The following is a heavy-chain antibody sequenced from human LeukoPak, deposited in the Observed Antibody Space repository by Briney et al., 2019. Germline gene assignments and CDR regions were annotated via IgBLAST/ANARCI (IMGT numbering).Heavy chain of an antibody. CDR1: GFTFSSYA. D-gene: IGHD3-10*01. V-gene: IGHV3-23*01. CDR3: AKVGGFGELFPNY. J-gene: IGHJ4*02. Sequence: GGSLRLSCAASGFTFSSYAMSWVRQAPGKGLEWVSVIKGSGVSTYYADSVKGRFTISRDNSKNTLYLQMNSLRVEDTAVYYCAKVGGFGELFPNYWGQGTLVTVSS. CDR2: IKGSGVST.